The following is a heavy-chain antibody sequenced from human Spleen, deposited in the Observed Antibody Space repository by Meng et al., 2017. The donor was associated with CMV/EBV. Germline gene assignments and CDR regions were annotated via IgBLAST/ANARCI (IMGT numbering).Heavy chain of an antibody. CDR3: ARGQKGYFDL. CDR2: IYNSGST. V-gene: IGHV4-30-4*01. Sequence: VQRQGPGPVLGKPSPTLSLTCTVSGGPISSSNYYWSGIRQPPGKGLEWRGHIYNSGSTYYNPSLRSRITISVDTSKNQFSLKLSSVTAADTAVYYCARGQKGYFDLWGRGALVTVSS. CDR1: GGPISSSNYY. J-gene: IGHJ2*01.